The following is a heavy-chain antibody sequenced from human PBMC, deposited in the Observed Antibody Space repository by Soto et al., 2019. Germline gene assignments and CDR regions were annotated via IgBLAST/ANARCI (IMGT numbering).Heavy chain of an antibody. CDR3: ARGDYVWGSYRYTAAVDY. J-gene: IGHJ4*02. CDR2: IYYSGST. Sequence: TLSLTCTVSGGSVSSGSYYWSWIRQPPGKGLEWIGYIYYSGSTNYNPSLKSRVTISVDTSKNQFSLKLSSVTAADTAVYYCARGDYVWGSYRYTAAVDYWGQGTLVTVSS. V-gene: IGHV4-61*01. CDR1: GGSVSSGSYY. D-gene: IGHD3-16*02.